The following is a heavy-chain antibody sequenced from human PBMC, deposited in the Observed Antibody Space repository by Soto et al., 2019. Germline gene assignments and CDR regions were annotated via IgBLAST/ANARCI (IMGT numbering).Heavy chain of an antibody. CDR3: ARGSAFRVAVTGTAWFDR. CDR2: ISGSGGTT. V-gene: IGHV3-23*01. Sequence: EVQLLESGGDLVQPGGSLRLSCAASGFTLSSYAMTWVRQAPGKGLEWVSSISGSGGTTYYGDSVKGRFTVSRDNYKNTLYLQRGSLRAEDTAVYFCARGSAFRVAVTGTAWFDRWGKGTGVTVSS. D-gene: IGHD6-19*01. J-gene: IGHJ5*02. CDR1: GFTLSSYA.